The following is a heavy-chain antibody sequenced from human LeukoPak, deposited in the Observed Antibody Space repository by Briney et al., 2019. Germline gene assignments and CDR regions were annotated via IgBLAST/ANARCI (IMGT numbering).Heavy chain of an antibody. CDR3: ARESYYDSGAYYGGYDAFDM. CDR2: VNSDGSRT. V-gene: IGHV3-74*01. D-gene: IGHD1-26*01. J-gene: IGHJ3*02. Sequence: GGPLRLSCVASGFNLTNYWMHWVRQVPGKGLEWVSRVNSDGSRTGYADSVKGRFTISRDNAKNTLFLQMNSLGADDTAFYSCARESYYDSGAYYGGYDAFDMWGQGTLVTVSS. CDR1: GFNLTNYW.